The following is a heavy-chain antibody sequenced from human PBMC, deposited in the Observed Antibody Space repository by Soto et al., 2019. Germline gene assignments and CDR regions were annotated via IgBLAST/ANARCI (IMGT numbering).Heavy chain of an antibody. V-gene: IGHV1-2*02. J-gene: IGHJ6*02. CDR1: GYTFTGYY. Sequence: QVQLVQSGAEVKKPGASVKVSCKASGYTFTGYYIQWVRQAPGQGLEWLGWIHHNSGATHYARKFQGGVTLARDTSINTAYMDLSRLTSDDTAVYFCARDGRNSGPREDFYAMDVWGQGTTVTFSS. CDR3: ARDGRNSGPREDFYAMDV. D-gene: IGHD1-26*01. CDR2: IHHNSGAT.